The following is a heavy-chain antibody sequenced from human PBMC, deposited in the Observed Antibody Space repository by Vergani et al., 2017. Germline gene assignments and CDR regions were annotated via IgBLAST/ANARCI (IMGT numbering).Heavy chain of an antibody. CDR2: ISAYNGNT. CDR3: ARVYYYDSSGYSDY. Sequence: QVQLVQSGAEVKKPGASVTVPCKASGYTFTSYGISWVRQSPGQGLEWMGWISAYNGNTKYAQKLQGRVPLTPDTSTSAAYMELRSLTSDDTAVYYCARVYYYDSSGYSDYWGQGTLVTVSS. J-gene: IGHJ4*02. D-gene: IGHD3-22*01. CDR1: GYTFTSYG. V-gene: IGHV1-18*01.